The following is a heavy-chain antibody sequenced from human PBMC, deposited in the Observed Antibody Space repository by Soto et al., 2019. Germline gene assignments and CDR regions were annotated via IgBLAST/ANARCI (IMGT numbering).Heavy chain of an antibody. CDR2: IIPIFGTA. J-gene: IGHJ6*02. CDR1: GGTFSSYA. Sequence: QVQLVQSGAEVKKPGSSVKVSCKASGGTFSSYAISWVRQAPGQGLEWMGGIIPIFGTANYAQKFQGRVTITADESTSTAYMELSSLRSEDTAVYYCARYSDIVVVVAATDYYYYGMDVWGQGTTVTVSS. D-gene: IGHD2-15*01. V-gene: IGHV1-69*01. CDR3: ARYSDIVVVVAATDYYYYGMDV.